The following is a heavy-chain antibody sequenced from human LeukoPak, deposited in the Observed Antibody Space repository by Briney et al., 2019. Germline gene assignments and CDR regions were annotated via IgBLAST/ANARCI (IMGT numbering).Heavy chain of an antibody. CDR1: GYSFTGYW. CDR3: ARLGAAGDY. Sequence: GESLKISCKGSGYSFTGYWIAWVRQMPGKGLEWMGIIYPADSDTRYSPSFQGQVTMSADKSITAYLQWSSLKASDTAMYYCARLGAAGDYWGQGTLVTVSS. V-gene: IGHV5-51*01. CDR2: IYPADSDT. J-gene: IGHJ4*02. D-gene: IGHD6-13*01.